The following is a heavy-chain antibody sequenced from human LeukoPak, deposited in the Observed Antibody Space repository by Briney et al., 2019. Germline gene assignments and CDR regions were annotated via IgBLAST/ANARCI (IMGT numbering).Heavy chain of an antibody. V-gene: IGHV4-59*01. D-gene: IGHD5-18*01. CDR2: IYYSGST. CDR3: ARDSGYSYGYVY. CDR1: GGSISSYY. J-gene: IGHJ4*02. Sequence: SETLSLTCTVSGGSISSYYCSWIRQPPGKGLEWIGYIYYSGSTNYNPSLKSRVTISVDTSKNQFSLKLSSVTAADTAVYYCARDSGYSYGYVYWGQGTLVTVSS.